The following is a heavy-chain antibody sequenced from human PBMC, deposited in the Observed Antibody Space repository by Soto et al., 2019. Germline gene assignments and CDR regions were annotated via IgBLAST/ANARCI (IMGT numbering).Heavy chain of an antibody. CDR2: INHSGST. CDR1: GGSFSGYY. V-gene: IGHV4-34*01. Sequence: QVQLQRWGAGLLKPSETLSLTCAVYGGSFSGYYWSWIRQPPGKGLEWIGEINHSGSTNYNPSLKSRVTISVDTSKNQFSLKLSSVTAADTAVYYCARGNEDSSGYYLQHWGQGTLVTVSS. J-gene: IGHJ1*01. D-gene: IGHD3-22*01. CDR3: ARGNEDSSGYYLQH.